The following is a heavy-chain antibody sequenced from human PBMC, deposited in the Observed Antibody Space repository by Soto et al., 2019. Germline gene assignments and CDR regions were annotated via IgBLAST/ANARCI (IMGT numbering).Heavy chain of an antibody. CDR1: GFTFSDYY. CDR2: ISSSSSYT. CDR3: ARVPLHYYGMDV. V-gene: IGHV3-11*05. J-gene: IGHJ6*02. Sequence: GGSLRLSCAASGFTFSDYYMSWIRQAPGKGLEWVSYISSSSSYTNYADSVKGRFTISRDNAKNSLYLQMNSLRAEDTAVYYCARVPLHYYGMDVWGQGTTVTVSS.